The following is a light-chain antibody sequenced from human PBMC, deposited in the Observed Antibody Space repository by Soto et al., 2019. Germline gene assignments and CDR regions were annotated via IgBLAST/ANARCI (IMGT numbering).Light chain of an antibody. CDR2: GAS. CDR1: QSVSNNY. CDR3: QQYGSSGT. J-gene: IGKJ1*01. Sequence: EIVLRQSPGIPPLSQGERATLSCRASQSVSNNYLAWYQQKPGQAPRLLIYGASNRATGIPDRFSGSGSGTDFTLTISRLEPEDFAVYYCQQYGSSGTFGQGTKVDI. V-gene: IGKV3-20*01.